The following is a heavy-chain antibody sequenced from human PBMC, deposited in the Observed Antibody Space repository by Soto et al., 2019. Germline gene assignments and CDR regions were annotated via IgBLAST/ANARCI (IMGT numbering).Heavy chain of an antibody. D-gene: IGHD6-6*01. Sequence: EVQLLESGGDLVQPGGSLRLSCAASRFTFSNYAMTWVRQGPGKGLEWVSSLSGNGGSTYYADSVKGRFTISRDNSKNTLYLQMNSLRAEDTAVYYCARPISNSSPYYYYFGMDVWGQGTTVTVSS. J-gene: IGHJ6*02. CDR1: RFTFSNYA. CDR2: LSGNGGST. CDR3: ARPISNSSPYYYYFGMDV. V-gene: IGHV3-23*01.